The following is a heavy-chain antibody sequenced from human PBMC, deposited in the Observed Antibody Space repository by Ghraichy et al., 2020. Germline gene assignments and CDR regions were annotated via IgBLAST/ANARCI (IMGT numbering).Heavy chain of an antibody. CDR1: GFTFSDYW. J-gene: IGHJ4*02. CDR3: ARNSPTPDY. CDR2: IKQDGSEK. V-gene: IGHV3-7*03. Sequence: GGSLRLSCAASGFTFSDYWMSWVRQAPGKGLEWMANIKQDGSEKSYVDSVKGRFTISRDNARNSLYLQMNSLGAEDTAVYYCARNSPTPDYWGQGTLVTVSS. D-gene: IGHD4-17*01.